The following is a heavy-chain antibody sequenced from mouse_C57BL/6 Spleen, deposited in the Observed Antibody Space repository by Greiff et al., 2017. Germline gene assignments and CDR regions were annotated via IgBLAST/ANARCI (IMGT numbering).Heavy chain of an antibody. V-gene: IGHV1-18*01. CDR3: ARPVSSYWYFEV. J-gene: IGHJ1*03. CDR1: GYTFTDYN. Sequence: VQLQQSGPELVKPGASVKIPCTASGYTFTDYNMDWVKQSHGKSLEWIGDINPNNGGTIYNQKFKGKATLTVDKSSSTAYMELRSLTSEDTAVYYCARPVSSYWYFEVWGTGTTVTVSS. CDR2: INPNNGGT. D-gene: IGHD1-1*01.